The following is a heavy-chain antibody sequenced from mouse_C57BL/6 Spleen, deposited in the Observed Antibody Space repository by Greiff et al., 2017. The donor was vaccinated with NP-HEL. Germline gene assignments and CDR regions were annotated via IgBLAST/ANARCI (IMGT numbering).Heavy chain of an antibody. V-gene: IGHV1-82*01. CDR3: ATNSHYCGSSYFAG. J-gene: IGHJ3*01. CDR2: IYPGDGDT. CDR1: GYAFSSSW. D-gene: IGHD1-1*01. Sequence: QVQLQQSGPELVKPGASVKISCKASGYAFSSSWMNWVKQRPGKGLEWIGRIYPGDGDTNYKGSVKGKVTLTADKACSTAYLQLSRLTSEDSTVYFCATNSHYCGSSYFAGWGHGALVTVST.